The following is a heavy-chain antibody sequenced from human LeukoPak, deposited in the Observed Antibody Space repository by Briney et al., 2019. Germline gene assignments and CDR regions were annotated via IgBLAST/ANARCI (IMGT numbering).Heavy chain of an antibody. CDR2: ISSSSSTI. J-gene: IGHJ4*02. CDR3: ARPYDFWSGYN. D-gene: IGHD3-3*01. V-gene: IGHV3-48*04. CDR1: GFTFSSYS. Sequence: GGSLRLSYAASGFTFSSYSMNWVRQAPGKGLEWVSYISSSSSTIYYADSVKGRFTISRDNAKNSLYLQMNSLRAEDTAVYYCARPYDFWSGYNWGRGTLVTVSS.